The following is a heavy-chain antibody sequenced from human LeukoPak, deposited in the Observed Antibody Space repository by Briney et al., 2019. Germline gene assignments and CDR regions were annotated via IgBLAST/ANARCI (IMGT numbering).Heavy chain of an antibody. CDR1: GFTFTGYA. CDR2: ISYDASSE. J-gene: IGHJ4*02. D-gene: IGHD3-16*01. Sequence: PGGSLRLSCAASGFTFTGYAMHWVRQAPGKGLEWVAVISYDASSEYYADSVKGRFTISRDNSKDTLYLQMSSLRAEDTAVYYCAKDWGAWGYGYYFDYWGQGTLVTVSS. CDR3: AKDWGAWGYGYYFDY. V-gene: IGHV3-30*04.